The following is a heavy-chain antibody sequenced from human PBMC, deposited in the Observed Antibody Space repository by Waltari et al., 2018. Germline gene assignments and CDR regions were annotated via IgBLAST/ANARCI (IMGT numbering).Heavy chain of an antibody. CDR2: IKVDGSEK. D-gene: IGHD4-4*01. V-gene: IGHV3-7*01. J-gene: IGHJ4*02. CDR3: ARDPHYSNFDY. CDR1: GFTFSTYW. Sequence: EVHLVESGGGLVQPGGSLRLSCAASGFTFSTYWMTWVRQAPGKGREWLANIKVDGSEKNYVDSVKGRFTISRDNAKNSLYLQMNSLRAEDTAVYYCARDPHYSNFDYWGQGTLVTVSS.